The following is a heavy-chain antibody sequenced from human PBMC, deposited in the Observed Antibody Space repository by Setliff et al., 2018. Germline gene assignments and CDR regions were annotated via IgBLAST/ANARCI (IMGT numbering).Heavy chain of an antibody. CDR3: ARLGGSSGSGGFYYYYYDMDV. D-gene: IGHD3-22*01. J-gene: IGHJ6*03. Sequence: PSETLSLTCTVSGGSISSHYWSWIRQPPGKGLEWIGYIYYSGSTNYNPSLKSRVTISVDTSKNQFSLKLSSETAADTAVYYCARLGGSSGSGGFYYYYYDMDVWGKGTTVTVSS. CDR2: IYYSGST. V-gene: IGHV4-59*08. CDR1: GGSISSHY.